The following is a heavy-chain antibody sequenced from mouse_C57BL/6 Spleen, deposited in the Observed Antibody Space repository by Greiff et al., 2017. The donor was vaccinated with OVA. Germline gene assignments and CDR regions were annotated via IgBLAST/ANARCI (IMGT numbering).Heavy chain of an antibody. CDR3: ARDGDYGSSSPWFAY. D-gene: IGHD1-1*01. CDR1: GYTFTSYT. Sequence: VQLQQSGAELARPGASVKMSCKASGYTFTSYTMHWVKQRPGQGLEWIGYINPSSGYTKYNQKFKDKATLTADKSSSTAYMQLSSLTSKDSAVYYCARDGDYGSSSPWFAYWGQGTLVTVSA. CDR2: INPSSGYT. V-gene: IGHV1-4*01. J-gene: IGHJ3*01.